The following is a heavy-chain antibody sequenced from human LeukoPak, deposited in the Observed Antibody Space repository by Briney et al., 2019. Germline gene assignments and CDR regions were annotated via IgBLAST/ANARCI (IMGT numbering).Heavy chain of an antibody. CDR1: GFTFSSYG. V-gene: IGHV3-30*18. J-gene: IGHJ4*02. Sequence: GGSLRLPCAASGFTFSSYGMHWVRQAPGKGLEWVAVISYDGSNKYYADSVKGRFTISRDNSKNTLYLQMNSLRAEDTAVYYCAKDGSNMYWGQGTLVTVSS. D-gene: IGHD2/OR15-2a*01. CDR3: AKDGSNMY. CDR2: ISYDGSNK.